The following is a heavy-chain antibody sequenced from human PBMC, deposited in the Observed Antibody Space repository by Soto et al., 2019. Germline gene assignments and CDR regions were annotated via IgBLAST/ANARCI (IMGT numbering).Heavy chain of an antibody. V-gene: IGHV4-34*01. CDR3: ARGATTVEHFYYYGMDV. J-gene: IGHJ6*02. Sequence: QVQLQQWGAGLLKPSETLSLTCAVYGGSLSGYFWSWIRQPPGKGLEWIGEISHNGGTTYNPSLKGRVTISVDTSKNQFSLRLNSMSAADTAVYYCARGATTVEHFYYYGMDVWGQGTTVTVSS. CDR2: ISHNGGT. D-gene: IGHD4-17*01. CDR1: GGSLSGYF.